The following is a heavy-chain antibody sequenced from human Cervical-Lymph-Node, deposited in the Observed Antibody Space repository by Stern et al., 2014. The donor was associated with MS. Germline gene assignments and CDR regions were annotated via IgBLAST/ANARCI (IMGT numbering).Heavy chain of an antibody. V-gene: IGHV3-49*03. CDR3: TRGRGTNSYH. Sequence: EVQLVESGGGLVQPGRSLRLSCTASGFTFGDYAMSWFRQAPGKGLEWVGFLRTKRYDETTQYGASVKGRFTISRDDSRSIAYLQMSSLKSEDTAVYYCTRGRGTNSYHWGQGVLVTVSS. CDR2: LRTKRYDETT. CDR1: GFTFGDYA. J-gene: IGHJ4*02. D-gene: IGHD2-2*01.